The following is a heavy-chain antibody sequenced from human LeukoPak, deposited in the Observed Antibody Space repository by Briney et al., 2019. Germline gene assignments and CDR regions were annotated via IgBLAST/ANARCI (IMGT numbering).Heavy chain of an antibody. Sequence: GGSLRLSCAASGFTFSSYAMHWVRPAPGKGLDYVSAISSNGGSTYYANSGKGRFTISRDNSKNTLYLQMGSLRAEDMAVYYCASCSGGSCYSFGYWGQGTLVTVSS. CDR2: ISSNGGST. J-gene: IGHJ4*02. CDR1: GFTFSSYA. CDR3: ASCSGGSCYSFGY. D-gene: IGHD2-15*01. V-gene: IGHV3-64*01.